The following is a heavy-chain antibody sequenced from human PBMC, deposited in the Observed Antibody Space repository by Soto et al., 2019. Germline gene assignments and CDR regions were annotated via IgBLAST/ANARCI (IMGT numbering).Heavy chain of an antibody. CDR3: TRFRGQLAYYYGMDV. Sequence: EVQLVESGGGLVQPGGSLKLSCAASGFTFSGSAMHWVRQASGKGLEWVGRIRSKANSYATAYAASVKGRFTISRDDSKNTAYLQMNSLKTEDTAVYYCTRFRGQLAYYYGMDVWGQGTTVTVSS. CDR2: IRSKANSYAT. D-gene: IGHD6-6*01. CDR1: GFTFSGSA. V-gene: IGHV3-73*02. J-gene: IGHJ6*02.